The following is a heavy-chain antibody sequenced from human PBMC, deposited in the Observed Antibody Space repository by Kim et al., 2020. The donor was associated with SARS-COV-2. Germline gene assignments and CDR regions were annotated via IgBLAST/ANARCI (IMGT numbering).Heavy chain of an antibody. D-gene: IGHD2-15*01. V-gene: IGHV1-46*02. Sequence: ASVKVSCKASGFSFDDFYTHWVRQAPGQGLEWMGVINPTGGSTDYAQKFRGRVTMTIDTSTSTVYMELSSLRSEDTAVYYCARDTGGNCRGGSCAPNWFDTWGQGTLVTVSS. CDR2: INPTGGST. J-gene: IGHJ5*02. CDR1: GFSFDDFY. CDR3: ARDTGGNCRGGSCAPNWFDT.